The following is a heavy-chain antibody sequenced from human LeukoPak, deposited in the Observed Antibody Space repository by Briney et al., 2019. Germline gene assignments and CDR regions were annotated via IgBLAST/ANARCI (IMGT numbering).Heavy chain of an antibody. J-gene: IGHJ4*02. CDR2: ISLSGST. V-gene: IGHV4-59*01. D-gene: IGHD4-17*01. CDR3: ARGYHDYDDYNPFGY. Sequence: PSETLSLTCTVSGGSIKGYYWSWIRQPPGKGLEWIGYISLSGSTDYNPSLKSRVAISVDTSKNQFSLRLRYVTAADTAIYYCARGYHDYDDYNPFGYWGQGALVTVSS. CDR1: GGSIKGYY.